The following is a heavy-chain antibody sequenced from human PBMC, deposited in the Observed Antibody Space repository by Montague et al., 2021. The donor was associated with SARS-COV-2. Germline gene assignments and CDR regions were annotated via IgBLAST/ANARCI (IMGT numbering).Heavy chain of an antibody. V-gene: IGHV4-59*08. Sequence: SETLSLTCTVSGGSISSYYWSWIRQPPGKGLEWIGYIYYSGSTNXXPSLKSRVTISVDTPKNQFSLKLSSVTAADTAVYYCARHGNTMVRGVIINEGWFDPWGQGTLVTVSS. CDR3: ARHGNTMVRGVIINEGWFDP. J-gene: IGHJ5*02. D-gene: IGHD3-10*01. CDR1: GGSISSYY. CDR2: IYYSGST.